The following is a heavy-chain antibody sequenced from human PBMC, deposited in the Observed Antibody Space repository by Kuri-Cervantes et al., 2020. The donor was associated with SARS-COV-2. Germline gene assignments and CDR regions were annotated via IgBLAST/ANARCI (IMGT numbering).Heavy chain of an antibody. D-gene: IGHD2-2*01. V-gene: IGHV4-39*01. CDR1: VGSISSSSYY. Sequence: SETLSLTCTVPVGSISSSSYYWGWIRQPPGKGLEWIGSIYYSGSTYYNPSLKSRVTISVDTSKNQFSLKLSSVTAADTAVYYCARRLEYANAFDIWGQGTMVTVSS. CDR3: ARRLEYANAFDI. CDR2: IYYSGST. J-gene: IGHJ3*02.